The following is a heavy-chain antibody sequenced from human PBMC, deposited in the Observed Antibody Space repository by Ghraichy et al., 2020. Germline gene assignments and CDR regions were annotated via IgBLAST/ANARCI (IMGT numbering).Heavy chain of an antibody. V-gene: IGHV3-33*01. J-gene: IGHJ6*02. Sequence: GESLNISCAASGFTFSSYGMHWVRQAPGKGLEWVAVIWYDGSNKYYADSVKGRFTISRDNSKNTLYLQMNSLRAEDTAVYYCARWGGTTVTTEIYLSYGMDVWGQGTTVTVSS. CDR1: GFTFSSYG. CDR2: IWYDGSNK. D-gene: IGHD4-17*01. CDR3: ARWGGTTVTTEIYLSYGMDV.